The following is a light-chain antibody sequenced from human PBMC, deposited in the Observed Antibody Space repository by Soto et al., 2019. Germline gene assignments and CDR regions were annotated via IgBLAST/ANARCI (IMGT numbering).Light chain of an antibody. CDR2: DAS. CDR3: QQRSNWPPVT. Sequence: EIVLTQSPATLSLSPGERATLSCRASQSINRHLAWYRQKPGQAPRLLIYDASNRSTGIPARFSGSGSGTDFTLTIISLVPEDFVVYYCQQRSNWPPVTFGGGTKVEIK. V-gene: IGKV3-11*01. CDR1: QSINRH. J-gene: IGKJ4*01.